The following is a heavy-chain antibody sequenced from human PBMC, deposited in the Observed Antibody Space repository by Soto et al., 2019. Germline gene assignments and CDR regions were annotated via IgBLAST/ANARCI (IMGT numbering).Heavy chain of an antibody. J-gene: IGHJ4*02. Sequence: PGGSLRLSCVAFGFTFSTHGMHWVRQAPGKGLEWVAVLSSDGSDEYYADSVKGRFTISRDNSENTLFLQMNSLRPEDTAVYYCAKGPRYYDWLPLDFWGQGTLVTVSS. D-gene: IGHD3-9*01. CDR1: GFTFSTHG. CDR2: LSSDGSDE. V-gene: IGHV3-30*18. CDR3: AKGPRYYDWLPLDF.